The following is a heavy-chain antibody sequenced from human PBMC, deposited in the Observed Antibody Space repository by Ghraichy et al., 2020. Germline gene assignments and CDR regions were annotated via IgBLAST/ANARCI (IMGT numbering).Heavy chain of an antibody. CDR2: INHSGST. V-gene: IGHV4-34*01. CDR3: ARGVLRFLEWLPRLYYFDY. CDR1: GGSFSGYY. D-gene: IGHD3-3*01. Sequence: SETLSLTCAVYGGSFSGYYWSWIRQPPGKGLEWIGEINHSGSTNYNPSLKSRVTILVDTSKNQFSLKLSSVTAADTAVYYCARGVLRFLEWLPRLYYFDYWGQGTLVTVSS. J-gene: IGHJ4*02.